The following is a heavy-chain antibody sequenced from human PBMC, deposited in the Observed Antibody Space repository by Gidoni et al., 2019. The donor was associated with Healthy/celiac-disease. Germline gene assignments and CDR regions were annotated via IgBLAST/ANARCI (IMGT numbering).Heavy chain of an antibody. CDR2: ISYDGSNK. CDR3: ARDPLWFGEPDIPGYGMDV. J-gene: IGHJ6*02. Sequence: QVQLVESGGGVVQPGRSLRLSCAASGFTFSSYAMHWVRQAPGKGLEWVAVISYDGSNKDYADSVKGRFTISRDNSKNTLYLQMNSLRAEDTAVYYCARDPLWFGEPDIPGYGMDVWGQGTTVTVSS. V-gene: IGHV3-30*04. D-gene: IGHD3-10*01. CDR1: GFTFSSYA.